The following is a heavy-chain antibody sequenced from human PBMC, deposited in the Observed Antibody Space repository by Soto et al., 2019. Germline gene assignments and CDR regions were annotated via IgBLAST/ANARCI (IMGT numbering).Heavy chain of an antibody. Sequence: GGSLRLSCAASGYTFRRYAMSWVRQAPGKGMEWVAAISGSGGSTYYADSVKGRFTISRDNSKNTLYLQMNSVRAEDTAVDVCAKDMITGTRGPAFDIWGQGTMVTVSS. D-gene: IGHD1-7*01. CDR2: ISGSGGST. J-gene: IGHJ3*02. V-gene: IGHV3-23*01. CDR1: GYTFRRYA. CDR3: AKDMITGTRGPAFDI.